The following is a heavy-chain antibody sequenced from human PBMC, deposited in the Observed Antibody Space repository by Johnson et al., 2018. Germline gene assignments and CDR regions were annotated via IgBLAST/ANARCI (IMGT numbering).Heavy chain of an antibody. V-gene: IGHV3-7*01. CDR1: GFTFGSSW. CDR3: ARKTQLAPGRWYHYGMDV. CDR2: ITEDGSEK. D-gene: IGHD6-6*01. J-gene: IGHJ6*02. Sequence: VQLVQSGGGLVQPGGSLRLSCVASGFTFGSSWMSWVRQAPGTGLTWVANITEDGSEKNYVDSVKGRFTFSRDNAKNSLYLQMNSLRVEDTALYYCARKTQLAPGRWYHYGMDVWGQGTTVTVSS.